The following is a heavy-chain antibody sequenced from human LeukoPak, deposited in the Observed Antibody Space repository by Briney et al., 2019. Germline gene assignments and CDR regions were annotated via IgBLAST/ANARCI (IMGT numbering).Heavy chain of an antibody. CDR3: ARVSRWTVDY. J-gene: IGHJ4*02. Sequence: GGSLRLSCAASGFTFSSYWMHWVRQAPGKGLVWVSRINSDGSNTNYADSVEGRFTISRDNAKNTLYLQMNSLRTEDTAVYYCARVSRWTVDYWGQGTLVTVSS. CDR2: INSDGSNT. CDR1: GFTFSSYW. D-gene: IGHD4-23*01. V-gene: IGHV3-74*01.